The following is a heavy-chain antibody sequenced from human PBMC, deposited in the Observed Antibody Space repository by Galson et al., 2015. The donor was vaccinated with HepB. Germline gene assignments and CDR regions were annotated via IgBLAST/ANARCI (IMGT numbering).Heavy chain of an antibody. D-gene: IGHD1-26*01. V-gene: IGHV3-74*01. Sequence: SLRLSCAASGFMFSTYWMQWVGQAPGKGLVWVALIKPDGTTKDYGDSVRDRFTISRDNARNTMSLQMSSLGADDMAVYYCVRDSGTYPGYYDFWGQGTLVTVSS. CDR3: VRDSGTYPGYYDF. J-gene: IGHJ4*02. CDR2: IKPDGTTK. CDR1: GFMFSTYW.